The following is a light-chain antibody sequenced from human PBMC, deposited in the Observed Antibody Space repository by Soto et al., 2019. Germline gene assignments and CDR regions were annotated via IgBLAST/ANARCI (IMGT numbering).Light chain of an antibody. Sequence: EMVLTHSPATLSLSPGERATLSCRASQSVSSYLAWYQQKPGQAPRLLIYDASNRATGIPARFSGSGSGTDFTLTISSXEPEDFAVYYCQQRSNWPLTFGGGTKVDIK. V-gene: IGKV3-11*01. J-gene: IGKJ4*01. CDR2: DAS. CDR3: QQRSNWPLT. CDR1: QSVSSY.